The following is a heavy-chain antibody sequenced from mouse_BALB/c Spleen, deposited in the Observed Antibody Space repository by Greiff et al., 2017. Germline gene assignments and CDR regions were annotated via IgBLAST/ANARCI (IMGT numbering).Heavy chain of an antibody. D-gene: IGHD2-1*01. J-gene: IGHJ4*01. CDR1: GFTFSNYW. V-gene: IGHV6-6*02. CDR3: SYGNYARYAMDY. Sequence: EVQRVESGGGLVQPGGSMKLSCVASGFTFSNYWMNWVRQSPEKGLEWVAEIRLKSNNYATHYAESVKGRFTISRDDSKSSVYLQMNNLRAEDTGIYYCSYGNYARYAMDYWGQGTSVTVSS. CDR2: IRLKSNNYAT.